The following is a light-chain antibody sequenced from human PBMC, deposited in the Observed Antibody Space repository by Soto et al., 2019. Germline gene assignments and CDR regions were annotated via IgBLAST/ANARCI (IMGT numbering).Light chain of an antibody. V-gene: IGKV3-15*01. CDR3: QQYNNWPPYT. Sequence: EIVMTQSPATLSVSPGERATLSCWASQSVNSDLAWYQQKPGQAPRLLIYGASTRATGIPARFSGSGSGPDFTLTISRLQSEDFAVYYCQQYNNWPPYTFGQGTKVDIK. CDR1: QSVNSD. CDR2: GAS. J-gene: IGKJ2*01.